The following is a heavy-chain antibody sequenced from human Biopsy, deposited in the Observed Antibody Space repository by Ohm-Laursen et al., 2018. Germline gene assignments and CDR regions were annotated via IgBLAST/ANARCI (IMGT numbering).Heavy chain of an antibody. V-gene: IGHV3-48*03. Sequence: GSLRLSCAASGFTFSSYEMNWVRQAPGKGLEWVSYISSSGSTIYYADSVKGRFTISRDNAKNSLYLQMNSLRAEDTAVYYCARDGIVGARFNAFDIWGQGTMVTASS. CDR2: ISSSGSTI. CDR3: ARDGIVGARFNAFDI. J-gene: IGHJ3*02. CDR1: GFTFSSYE. D-gene: IGHD1-26*01.